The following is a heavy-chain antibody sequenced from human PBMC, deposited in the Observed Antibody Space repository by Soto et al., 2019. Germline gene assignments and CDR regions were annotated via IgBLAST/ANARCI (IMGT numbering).Heavy chain of an antibody. D-gene: IGHD4-17*01. Sequence: GGSLRLSCVASGFIFFDYAIQWVRQAPGKRLDWVAVVSRDGNTKYYADSVRGRFTISRDNSKNTVFLHINILRPEDTARYYCARELTSLGELDSWGQGTLVTVSS. CDR3: ARELTSLGELDS. V-gene: IGHV3-30-3*01. J-gene: IGHJ4*02. CDR2: VSRDGNTK. CDR1: GFIFFDYA.